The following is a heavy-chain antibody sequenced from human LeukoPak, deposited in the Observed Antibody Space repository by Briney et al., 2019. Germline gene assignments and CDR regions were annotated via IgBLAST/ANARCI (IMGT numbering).Heavy chain of an antibody. J-gene: IGHJ4*02. CDR3: ARDKWSGWSFDF. D-gene: IGHD6-19*01. V-gene: IGHV3-48*03. Sequence: GGSLRLSCAASGFTFRSYEMNWVPQAPGKGLEWVSYIGSDEDTIYYAGSVKGRFTISRDNSKNSLYLQMNSLRVEDTAIYYCARDKWSGWSFDFWGQGTLVTVSS. CDR1: GFTFRSYE. CDR2: IGSDEDTI.